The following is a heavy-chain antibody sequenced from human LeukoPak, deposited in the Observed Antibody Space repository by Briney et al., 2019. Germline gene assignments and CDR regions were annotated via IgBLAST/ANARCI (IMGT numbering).Heavy chain of an antibody. CDR1: GGSMSSYY. Sequence: SETLSLTCTVSGGSMSSYYWSWIRQPPGKGLEWIGWIYDSGSTNYNSSLKSRVTISVDTSKNQFSLKLSSVTAADTAVYYCARHRGYVGAFDIWGQGTMVTVSS. V-gene: IGHV4-59*08. CDR2: IYDSGST. CDR3: ARHRGYVGAFDI. J-gene: IGHJ3*02. D-gene: IGHD3-22*01.